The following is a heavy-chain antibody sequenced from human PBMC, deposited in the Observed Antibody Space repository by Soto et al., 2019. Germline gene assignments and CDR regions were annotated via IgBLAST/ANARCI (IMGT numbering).Heavy chain of an antibody. CDR3: ARVGYYYDSSGYGQIYYYYYGMDV. V-gene: IGHV1-18*01. CDR2: ISAYNGNT. D-gene: IGHD3-22*01. CDR1: GYTFTSYG. J-gene: IGHJ6*02. Sequence: ASVKVSCKASGYTFTSYGISWVRQAPEQGLEWMGWISAYNGNTNYAQKLQGRVTMTTDTSTSTAYMELRSLRSDDTAVYYCARVGYYYDSSGYGQIYYYYYGMDVWGQGTTVTVSS.